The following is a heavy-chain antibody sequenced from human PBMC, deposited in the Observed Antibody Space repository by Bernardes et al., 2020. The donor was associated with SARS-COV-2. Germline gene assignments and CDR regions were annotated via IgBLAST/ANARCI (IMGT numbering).Heavy chain of an antibody. CDR2: IYYSGST. D-gene: IGHD3-22*01. J-gene: IGHJ6*02. V-gene: IGHV4-59*01. CDR3: ARESSGYFPKLYYYYGMDV. Sequence: TLSLTCTVSGGSISSYYWSWIRQPPGKGLEWIGYIYYSGSTNYNPSLKSRVTISVDTSKNQFSLKLSSVTAADTAVYYCARESSGYFPKLYYYYGMDVWGQGTTVTVSS. CDR1: GGSISSYY.